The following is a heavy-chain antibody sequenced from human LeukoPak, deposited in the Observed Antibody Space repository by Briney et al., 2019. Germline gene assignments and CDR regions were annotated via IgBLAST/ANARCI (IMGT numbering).Heavy chain of an antibody. CDR1: GFTFSSYS. CDR3: VRARLSQYSSGWYSAFFDY. Sequence: GGSLRLSCAASGFTFSSYSMNWVRQAPGKGLEWVSSISSSSSYIYYADSVKGRFTISRDNARNSLYLQMNSLRAEDTAVYYRVRARLSQYSSGWYSAFFDYWGQGTLVTVSS. D-gene: IGHD6-19*01. V-gene: IGHV3-21*01. J-gene: IGHJ4*02. CDR2: ISSSSSYI.